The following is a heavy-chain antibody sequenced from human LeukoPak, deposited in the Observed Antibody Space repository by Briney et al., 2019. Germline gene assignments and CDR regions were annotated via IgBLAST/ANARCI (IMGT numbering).Heavy chain of an antibody. CDR3: AKDRGGSYRGAFDY. V-gene: IGHV3-30*04. CDR2: ISFDGSYE. J-gene: IGHJ4*02. Sequence: GGSLRLSCAASGFTFSSYAMHWVRQAPGKGLEWVAIISFDGSYEYYADSVKGRFTISRDTSKNTLYLQMNSLKLEDTAVYYCAKDRGGSYRGAFDYWGQGTLVTVSS. CDR1: GFTFSSYA. D-gene: IGHD1-26*01.